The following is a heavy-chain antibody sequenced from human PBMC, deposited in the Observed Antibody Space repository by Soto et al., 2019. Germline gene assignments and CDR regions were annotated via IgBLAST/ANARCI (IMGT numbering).Heavy chain of an antibody. Sequence: SETLSLTCGAYGGSLIDFYWGWVRQPPGQGLECIGEISPSGSTNYNPPLKSRVTISMDTSKNQFYLKLSSMTAAEAAMYYCASALRSSYRVRSSSCHYVIDVWRQRTTVTVSS. D-gene: IGHD3-10*01. J-gene: IGHJ6*02. CDR1: GGSLIDFY. V-gene: IGHV4-34*01. CDR3: ASALRSSYRVRSSSCHYVIDV. CDR2: ISPSGST.